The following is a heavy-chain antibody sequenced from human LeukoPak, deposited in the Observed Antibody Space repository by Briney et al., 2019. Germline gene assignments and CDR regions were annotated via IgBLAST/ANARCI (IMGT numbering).Heavy chain of an antibody. J-gene: IGHJ3*02. V-gene: IGHV1-69*05. CDR2: IIPIFGTA. D-gene: IGHD3-22*01. CDR3: ARDWNYYYDSSGYYLDAFDI. Sequence: ASVKVSCKASGGTFSSYAISWVRQAPGQGLEWMGRIIPIFGTANYAQKFQGRVTITTDESTSTAYMELSSLRSEDTVVYYCARDWNYYYDSSGYYLDAFDIWGQGTMVTVSS. CDR1: GGTFSSYA.